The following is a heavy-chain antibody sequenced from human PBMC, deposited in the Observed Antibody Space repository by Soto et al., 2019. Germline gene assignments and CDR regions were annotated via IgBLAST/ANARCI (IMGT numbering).Heavy chain of an antibody. CDR2: IDPSDSYI. D-gene: IGHD6-6*01. CDR3: ARHGQLALFDQ. J-gene: IGHJ5*02. V-gene: IGHV5-10-1*01. Sequence: GESLKISCQGSGYSFPSYWISWVRQMPGKGLQWMGRIDPSDSYINYSPSFEGHVNISIDKSINTAYLQWSSLKASDTAIYYCARHGQLALFDQWGQGTLVTASS. CDR1: GYSFPSYW.